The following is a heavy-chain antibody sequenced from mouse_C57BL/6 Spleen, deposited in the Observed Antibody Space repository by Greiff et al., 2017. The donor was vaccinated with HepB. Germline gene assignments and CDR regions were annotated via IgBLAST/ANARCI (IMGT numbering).Heavy chain of an antibody. CDR2: IWRGGST. V-gene: IGHV2-5*01. J-gene: IGHJ1*03. CDR1: GFSLTSYG. D-gene: IGHD1-1*01. CDR3: AKTGDYYYGSSYGYFDV. Sequence: VQLQQSGPGLVQPSQSLSITCTVSGFSLTSYGVHWVRQSPGKGLEWLGVIWRGGSTDFNAAFMSRLSITKDNSKSQVFFKMNSLQADDTAIYYCAKTGDYYYGSSYGYFDVWGTGTTVTVSS.